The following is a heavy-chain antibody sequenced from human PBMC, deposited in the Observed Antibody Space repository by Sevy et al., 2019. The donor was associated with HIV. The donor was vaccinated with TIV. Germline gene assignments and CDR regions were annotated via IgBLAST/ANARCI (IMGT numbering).Heavy chain of an antibody. J-gene: IGHJ1*01. Sequence: GGSLRLSCEASGFIFSNYGMHWVRQAPGKGLEWVAVIWYDGSNKYYADSVKGRFTISRDNSKNTLYLQLNSLRAEDTAVYYCARGYYDSGGSEYIPHWGQGTLVTVSS. CDR2: IWYDGSNK. CDR1: GFIFSNYG. V-gene: IGHV3-33*01. CDR3: ARGYYDSGGSEYIPH. D-gene: IGHD3-22*01.